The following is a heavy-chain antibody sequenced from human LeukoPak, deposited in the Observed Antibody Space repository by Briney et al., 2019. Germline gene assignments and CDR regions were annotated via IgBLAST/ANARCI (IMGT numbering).Heavy chain of an antibody. Sequence: GGSLRLSCAASGFTFSSYAMSWVRQAPGKGLEWVSAISGSGGSTYYADSVKGRFTISRDNSKNTLYLQMNSLRAEDTAVYYCAREGDFDGDYVSLREEDYYYSGMDVWGQGTTVTVSS. D-gene: IGHD4-17*01. J-gene: IGHJ6*02. CDR1: GFTFSSYA. CDR3: AREGDFDGDYVSLREEDYYYSGMDV. V-gene: IGHV3-23*01. CDR2: ISGSGGST.